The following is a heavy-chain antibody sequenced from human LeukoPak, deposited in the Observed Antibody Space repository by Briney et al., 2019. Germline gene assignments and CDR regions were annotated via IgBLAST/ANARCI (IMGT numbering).Heavy chain of an antibody. CDR1: GGSFSGYY. CDR2: TNHSGST. D-gene: IGHD4-17*01. J-gene: IGHJ5*02. Sequence: SETLSLTCAVYGGSFSGYYWSWIRQPPGKGLEWIGETNHSGSTNYNPSLKSRVTISVDTSKNQFSLKLSSVTAADTAVYYCATHDYAAPWGQGTLVTVSS. CDR3: ATHDYAAP. V-gene: IGHV4-34*01.